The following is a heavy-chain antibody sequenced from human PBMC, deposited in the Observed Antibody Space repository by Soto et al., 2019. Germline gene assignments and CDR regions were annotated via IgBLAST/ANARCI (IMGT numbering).Heavy chain of an antibody. CDR3: ARGGGLLNWSAP. CDR2: ISSSSSTI. CDR1: GFTFSSYS. V-gene: IGHV3-48*01. Sequence: GSLRLSCAASGFTFSSYSMNWVRQAPGKGLEWVSYISSSSSTIYYADSVKGRFTISRDNAKNSLYLQMNSLRAEDTAVYYWARGGGLLNWSAPGGQEPLFTFPS. J-gene: IGHJ5*02. D-gene: IGHD1-26*01.